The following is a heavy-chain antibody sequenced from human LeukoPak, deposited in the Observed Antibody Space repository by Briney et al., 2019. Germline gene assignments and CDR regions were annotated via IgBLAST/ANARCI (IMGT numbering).Heavy chain of an antibody. J-gene: IGHJ5*02. CDR3: APQQTYSPYNWFDP. Sequence: GGSLRLSCVASGFTFSNYWMHWVRQPPGKGLVWVSRIYVDGRTTNYADSVKGRFTISRDNAKNTLYLQMNSLRAEDTAVYYCAPQQTYSPYNWFDPWGQGTLVTVSS. D-gene: IGHD5-12*01. CDR1: GFTFSNYW. CDR2: IYVDGRTT. V-gene: IGHV3-74*01.